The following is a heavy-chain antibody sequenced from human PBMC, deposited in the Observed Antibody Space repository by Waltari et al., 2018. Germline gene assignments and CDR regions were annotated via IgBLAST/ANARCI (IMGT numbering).Heavy chain of an antibody. J-gene: IGHJ4*02. D-gene: IGHD4-4*01. Sequence: QVQLVQSGAEVKEPGASVRVSCKASGYTFTTSDIMWVRQATGRGLEWMGCMNPHTVNTGFAQKFQGRLAMTTDISRSTAYLEIRDLRSEDSAIYYCARRGGLTGYSRGLLGYWGQGTLVTVSS. CDR3: ARRGGLTGYSRGLLGY. CDR1: GYTFTTSD. CDR2: MNPHTVNT. V-gene: IGHV1-8*01.